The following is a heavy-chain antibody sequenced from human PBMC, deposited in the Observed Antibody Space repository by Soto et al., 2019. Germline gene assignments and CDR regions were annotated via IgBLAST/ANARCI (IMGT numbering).Heavy chain of an antibody. CDR2: ISGSGDRT. CDR3: AKDWGVGGGAGLDPRGYFDY. V-gene: IGHV3-23*01. J-gene: IGHJ4*02. Sequence: AGSLRLSCAASGFTFSSYAMSWVRQAPGKGLEWVSLISGSGDRTFYADSVKGRFTISRDKSKKTLYLQMNSLRVDDTAAYYWAKDWGVGGGAGLDPRGYFDYWGQGSLVTVSS. CDR1: GFTFSSYA. D-gene: IGHD3-16*01.